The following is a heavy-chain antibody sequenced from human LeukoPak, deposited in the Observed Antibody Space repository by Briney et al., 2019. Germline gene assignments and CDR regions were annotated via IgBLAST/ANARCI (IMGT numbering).Heavy chain of an antibody. CDR2: ISGSGGST. CDR3: AKLLVLWSVAASFDY. V-gene: IGHV3-23*01. J-gene: IGHJ4*02. CDR1: GFTVRNNY. D-gene: IGHD6-19*01. Sequence: GGSLRLSCAASGFTVRNNYMSWVRQAPGKGLEWVSAISGSGGSTYYADSVKGRFTISRDNSKNTLYLQMNSLRAEDTAVYYCAKLLVLWSVAASFDYWGQGTLVTVSS.